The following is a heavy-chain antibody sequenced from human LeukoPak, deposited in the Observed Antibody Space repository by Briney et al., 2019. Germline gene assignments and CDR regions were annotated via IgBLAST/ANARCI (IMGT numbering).Heavy chain of an antibody. CDR2: INEDGRVT. J-gene: IGHJ4*02. V-gene: IGHV3-74*01. CDR3: VKDFGGNSDS. CDR1: RFNVNDYW. Sequence: GGSLRLSCAASRFNVNDYWMHWVRQAPGKGRAWVSRINEDGRVTSYAGSVRGRFTIFRDSVENTLHLQMNSLRAEDTAVYYCVKDFGGNSDSWGQGTLVTVSS. D-gene: IGHD4-23*01.